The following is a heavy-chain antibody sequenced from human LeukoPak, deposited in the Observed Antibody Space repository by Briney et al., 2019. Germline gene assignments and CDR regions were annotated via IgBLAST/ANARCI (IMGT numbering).Heavy chain of an antibody. J-gene: IGHJ4*02. CDR3: ARDPTVYYYDSSGYYYYFDY. CDR1: GYTFTSYG. V-gene: IGHV1-18*01. D-gene: IGHD3-22*01. Sequence: ASVKVSCKASGYTFTSYGISWVRQAPGQGLEWMGWISAYNGNTNYARKLQGRVTMTTDTSTSTAYMELRSLRSDDTAVYYCARDPTVYYYDSSGYYYYFDYWGQGTLVTVSS. CDR2: ISAYNGNT.